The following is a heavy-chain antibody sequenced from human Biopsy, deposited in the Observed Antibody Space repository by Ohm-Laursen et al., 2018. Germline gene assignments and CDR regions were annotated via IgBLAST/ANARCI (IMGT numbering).Heavy chain of an antibody. D-gene: IGHD1-26*01. CDR3: ARGTGRYYVYGAFDI. CDR2: IYYSGNT. V-gene: IGHV4-31*03. Sequence: SDTLSLTCTVSLSSLSNGGYFWSWVRQRPGKGLEWIGHIYYSGNTYYHPSLQSRVTISIDTSKTQFSLRLASVTAADTAVYYCARGTGRYYVYGAFDIWGQGTVVTVSS. J-gene: IGHJ3*02. CDR1: LSSLSNGGYF.